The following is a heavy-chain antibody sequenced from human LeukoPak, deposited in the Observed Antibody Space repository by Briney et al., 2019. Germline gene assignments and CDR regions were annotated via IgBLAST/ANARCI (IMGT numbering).Heavy chain of an antibody. V-gene: IGHV4-59*01. Sequence: PSETLSLTCTVCGVSIINCYWNWIRQPPGKGLEWIGYINYSGSTKHKPSLKSRVTISVDTSKNQFSLKLSSVTAADTVVYYCARGRAATPFDYWGQGTLVTVSS. CDR1: GVSIINCY. CDR3: ARGRAATPFDY. J-gene: IGHJ4*02. CDR2: INYSGST. D-gene: IGHD2-15*01.